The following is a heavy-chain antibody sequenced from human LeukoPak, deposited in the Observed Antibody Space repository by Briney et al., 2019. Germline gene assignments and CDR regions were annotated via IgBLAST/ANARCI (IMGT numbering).Heavy chain of an antibody. D-gene: IGHD3-22*01. CDR1: GFTFSSYA. Sequence: PGGSLRLSCAASGFTFSSYAMSWVSQAAGKGLEWVSAISGSGGSTYYADSVKGRFTISRENSKNALYLQMNSLRAEDTAVYYCAKGAGVVVITAVCFDYWGQGTLVTVSS. CDR3: AKGAGVVVITAVCFDY. J-gene: IGHJ4*02. V-gene: IGHV3-23*01. CDR2: ISGSGGST.